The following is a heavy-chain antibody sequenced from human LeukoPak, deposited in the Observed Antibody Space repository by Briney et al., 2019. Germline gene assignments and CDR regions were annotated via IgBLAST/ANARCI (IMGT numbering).Heavy chain of an antibody. CDR3: AKHLTATNTYIFFGLDV. Sequence: QPGGSLRLSCAATGFSFKDYGMHWVRQPPGKRLEWISAINWNGGGTDYADSVKGRFTISRDNAKNSLYLQLSSLRPEDTALYYCAKHLTATNTYIFFGLDVWGQGTSVTVSS. D-gene: IGHD1-26*01. CDR1: GFSFKDYG. CDR2: INWNGGGT. J-gene: IGHJ6*02. V-gene: IGHV3-9*01.